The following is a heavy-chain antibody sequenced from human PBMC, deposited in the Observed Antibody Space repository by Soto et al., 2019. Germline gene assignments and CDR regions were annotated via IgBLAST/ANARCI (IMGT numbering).Heavy chain of an antibody. Sequence: SENLSLTCTVSGGYISSYYWSWIRQPPGKGLEWIGYIYYSGSPNYSPSLESRVTISEDTSKNQFSLKLSSVTAADTAIYYCAVGRDDYNGCYFALPGRGTPVPGSS. CDR3: AVGRDDYNGCYFAL. D-gene: IGHD4-4*01. V-gene: IGHV4-59*01. CDR1: GGYISSYY. J-gene: IGHJ2*01. CDR2: IYYSGSP.